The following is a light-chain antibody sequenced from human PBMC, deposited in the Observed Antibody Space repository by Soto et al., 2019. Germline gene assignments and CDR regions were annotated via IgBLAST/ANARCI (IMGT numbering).Light chain of an antibody. J-gene: IGKJ4*01. Sequence: DIQMTQSPSSLSASVGDRVTITCRASQGISTYLAWYQQIPGKVPKLLISAASTLPPGVPSRFSGSGSGTDFPHTISSLQPEDVATYYCQKYTNVPAFGGGTKVEIK. V-gene: IGKV1-27*01. CDR1: QGISTY. CDR2: AAS. CDR3: QKYTNVPA.